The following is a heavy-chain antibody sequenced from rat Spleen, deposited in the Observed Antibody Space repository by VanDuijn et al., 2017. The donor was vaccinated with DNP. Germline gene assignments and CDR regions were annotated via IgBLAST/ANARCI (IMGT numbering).Heavy chain of an antibody. CDR3: TREREPNNTPFYFDC. D-gene: IGHD1-10*01. CDR1: GFSLTTNG. V-gene: IGHV2S12*01. CDR2: ISSGGNT. J-gene: IGHJ2*01. Sequence: QVQLKESGPVLVQASETLSLTCTVSGFSLTTNGISWVRQFPGKGLEWIAAISSGGNTYYNSALKSRLSISRDTSKSHIFLRMNSLQTEDTAIYFCTREREPNNTPFYFDCWGQGVMVTVSS.